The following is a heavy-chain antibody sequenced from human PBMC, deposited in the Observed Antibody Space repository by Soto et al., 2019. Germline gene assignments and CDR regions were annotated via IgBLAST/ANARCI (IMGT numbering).Heavy chain of an antibody. Sequence: ASVKVSCKASGGSFSSYTISWVRQAPGQGLEWMGRIIPILGIANYAQKFQGRVTITADKSTSTAYMELSSLRSEDTAVYYCAREGYCSGGSCYDTPKNNWFDPWGQGTLVTVSS. CDR2: IIPILGIA. J-gene: IGHJ5*02. CDR3: AREGYCSGGSCYDTPKNNWFDP. CDR1: GGSFSSYT. D-gene: IGHD2-15*01. V-gene: IGHV1-69*04.